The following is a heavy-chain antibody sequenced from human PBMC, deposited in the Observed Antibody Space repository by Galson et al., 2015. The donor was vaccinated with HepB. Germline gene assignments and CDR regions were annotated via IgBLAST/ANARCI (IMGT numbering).Heavy chain of an antibody. V-gene: IGHV3-23*01. CDR2: ISENGGST. CDR1: GFTFKSHS. CDR3: ARDQGYCSGITCLIYDY. J-gene: IGHJ4*02. Sequence: SLRLSCAASGFTFKSHSMSWVRQAPGKGLEWVSAISENGGSTHYADSVKGRFTISRDNSKNTLYQQMNSVRAEDTAVYYCARDQGYCSGITCLIYDYWGQGTLVTVS. D-gene: IGHD2-2*01.